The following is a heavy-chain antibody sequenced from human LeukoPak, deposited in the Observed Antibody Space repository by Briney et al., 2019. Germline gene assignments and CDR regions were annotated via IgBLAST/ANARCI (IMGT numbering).Heavy chain of an antibody. D-gene: IGHD6-13*01. CDR3: ARDLGVAAAGRGPYFDY. J-gene: IGHJ4*02. CDR2: INPSGGST. V-gene: IGHV1-46*01. Sequence: VASVKVSCKASGYTFTSYYMHWVRQAPGQGLEWMGIINPSGGSTSYAQKFQGRVTMTRDTSTSTVYMELSSLRSEDTAVYYCARDLGVAAAGRGPYFDYWGQGTLVTVSS. CDR1: GYTFTSYY.